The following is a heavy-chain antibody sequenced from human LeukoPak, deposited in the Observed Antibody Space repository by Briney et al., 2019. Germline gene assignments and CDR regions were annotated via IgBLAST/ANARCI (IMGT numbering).Heavy chain of an antibody. J-gene: IGHJ3*02. CDR1: GYSISSGYY. CDR3: ARRQYCSSTSCHDAFDI. V-gene: IGHV4-38-2*02. CDR2: IYYSGST. D-gene: IGHD2-2*01. Sequence: SETLSLTCTVSGYSISSGYYWGWIRQPPGKGLEWIGYIYYSGSTNYNPSLKSRVTISVDTSKNQSSLKLSSVTAADTAVYYCARRQYCSSTSCHDAFDIWGQGTMVTVSS.